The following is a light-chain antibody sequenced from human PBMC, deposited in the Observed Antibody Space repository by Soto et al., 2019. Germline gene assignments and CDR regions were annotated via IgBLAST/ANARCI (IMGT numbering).Light chain of an antibody. CDR2: DAS. J-gene: IGKJ1*01. CDR3: QQYTSHSPGT. Sequence: DIQMTQSPSTLSASVGDRVTITCRASQSISSWLAWYQQKPGKAPKLLIYDASSLESGVPSRFTGSGSGTEFPLTISSLQPDDFATYYCQQYTSHSPGTFGQGTKVEIK. CDR1: QSISSW. V-gene: IGKV1-5*01.